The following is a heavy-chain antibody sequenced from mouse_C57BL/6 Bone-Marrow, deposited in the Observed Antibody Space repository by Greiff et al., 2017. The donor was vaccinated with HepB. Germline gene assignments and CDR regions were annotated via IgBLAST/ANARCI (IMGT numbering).Heavy chain of an antibody. CDR2: IDPSDSYT. CDR1: GYTFSSYW. Sequence: QVQLQQPGAELVMPGASVKLSCKASGYTFSSYWMHWVKQRPGQGLEWIGEIDPSDSYTNYNQKFKGKSTLTVDKSSSPAYMQLSSLTSEDSAVYYCAREPYWYFDVWGTGTTVTVSS. J-gene: IGHJ1*03. CDR3: AREPYWYFDV. V-gene: IGHV1-69*01. D-gene: IGHD6-1*01.